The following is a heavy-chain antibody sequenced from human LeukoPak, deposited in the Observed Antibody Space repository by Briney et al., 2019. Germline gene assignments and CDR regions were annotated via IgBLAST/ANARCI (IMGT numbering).Heavy chain of an antibody. V-gene: IGHV5-51*01. J-gene: IGHJ3*02. CDR3: ASSAYYYGSGSYYARHDAFDI. CDR2: IYPGDSDT. Sequence: GESLKISCKGSGYSFTSYWIGWVRQMPGKGLEWMGIIYPGDSDTRYSPSFQGQVTISADRSISTAYLQWSSLKASDTAMHYCASSAYYYGSGSYYARHDAFDIWGQGTMVTVSS. D-gene: IGHD3-10*01. CDR1: GYSFTSYW.